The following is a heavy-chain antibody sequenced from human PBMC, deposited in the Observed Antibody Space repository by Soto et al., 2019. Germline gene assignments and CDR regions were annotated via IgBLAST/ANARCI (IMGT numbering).Heavy chain of an antibody. CDR2: INQSGNT. CDR1: GGSFTGYY. Sequence: PSETLSLTCAVYGGSFTGYYWSWIRQPPGKGLEWIGEINQSGNTNYNPSLKSRVTISVDTSKNQLFLNLTSVTAADTAMYYCARHNVRGRTIAGAAEFWGQGTLVTVSS. CDR3: ARHNVRGRTIAGAAEF. J-gene: IGHJ4*02. V-gene: IGHV4-34*01. D-gene: IGHD6-13*01.